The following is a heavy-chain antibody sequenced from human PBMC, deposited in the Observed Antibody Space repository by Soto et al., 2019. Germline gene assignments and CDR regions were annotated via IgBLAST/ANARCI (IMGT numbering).Heavy chain of an antibody. Sequence: QVQLVQSGAEVNKPGSSVKVSCKASGGSFGKSAINWVRQTPGQGLGWLGGFIPVYRTLNYAQKFQGRVTTIADESTVTADMTLSSLASDDTAVYYCATGVIWIGYFTVDSWGEGARGTFSS. CDR2: FIPVYRTL. CDR1: GGSFGKSA. D-gene: IGHD3-3*01. J-gene: IGHJ4*02. CDR3: ATGVIWIGYFTVDS. V-gene: IGHV1-69*01.